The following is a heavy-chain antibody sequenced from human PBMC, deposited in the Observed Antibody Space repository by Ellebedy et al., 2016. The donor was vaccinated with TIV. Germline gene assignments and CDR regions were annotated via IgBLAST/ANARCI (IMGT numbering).Heavy chain of an antibody. Sequence: PGGSLRLSCAASGFTFSSYAMHWVRQAPGKGLEWVAAISYDGSNKYYADFVKGRFTITRDNSKNTLCLQMKSLRAEDTAVYYCARATSPYYLTCMDVWGQGTTVTVSS. D-gene: IGHD1-26*01. CDR1: GFTFSSYA. CDR3: ARATSPYYLTCMDV. J-gene: IGHJ6*02. CDR2: ISYDGSNK. V-gene: IGHV3-30-3*01.